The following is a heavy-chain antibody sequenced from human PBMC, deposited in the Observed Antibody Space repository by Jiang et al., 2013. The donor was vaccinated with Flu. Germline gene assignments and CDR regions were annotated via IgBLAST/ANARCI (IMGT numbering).Heavy chain of an antibody. V-gene: IGHV3-74*01. D-gene: IGHD3-22*01. CDR2: INSDGSST. CDR1: GFTFSTYW. J-gene: IGHJ3*02. CDR3: ARGPHYYDSSGYSGAFDI. Sequence: VQLVESGGGVVQPGGSLRLSCAASGFTFSTYWMHWVRQAPGKGLVWVSRINSDGSSTSYADSVKGRFTISRDNAKNTLYLQMNSLRAEDTAVYYCARGPHYYDSSGYSGAFDIWGQGTMVTVSS.